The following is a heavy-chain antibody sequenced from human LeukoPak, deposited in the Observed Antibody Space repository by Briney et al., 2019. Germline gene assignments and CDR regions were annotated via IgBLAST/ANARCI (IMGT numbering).Heavy chain of an antibody. CDR2: IYYTGST. CDR3: ARGVGLTQGGAFDF. Sequence: SETLSLTCTISGGSISSYYWSWIRQPPGKGLEWIGYIYYTGSTNHNPSLRSRVTISVDTSKNQFSLKLSSVTASDTAVYYCARGVGLTQGGAFDFWGQGTLVTVSS. J-gene: IGHJ4*02. D-gene: IGHD3-16*01. V-gene: IGHV4-59*01. CDR1: GGSISSYY.